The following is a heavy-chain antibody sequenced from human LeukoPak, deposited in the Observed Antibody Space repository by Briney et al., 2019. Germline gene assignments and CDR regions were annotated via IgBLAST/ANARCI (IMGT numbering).Heavy chain of an antibody. V-gene: IGHV4-34*01. D-gene: IGHD4-17*01. J-gene: IGHJ4*02. CDR1: GGSFSGYY. Sequence: SETLSLTCVVYGGSFSGYYWSWIRQSPGKGLEWIGEINHRGSTNYNPSLKRRVTISLDTSKNQFSLKLSSVTAADTAVYYCARDFGYGDYFFDDWGQGTLVTVSS. CDR3: ARDFGYGDYFFDD. CDR2: INHRGST.